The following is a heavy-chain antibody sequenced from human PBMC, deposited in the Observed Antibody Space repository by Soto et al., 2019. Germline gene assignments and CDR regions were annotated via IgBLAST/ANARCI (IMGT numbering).Heavy chain of an antibody. J-gene: IGHJ5*02. V-gene: IGHV1-46*01. CDR1: GYTFTSWY. Sequence: QVQLVQFGAEVKQPGASVKVSCKASGYTFTSWYIHWVRQAPGQGLEWMGIINPSGGGTTYAQKFQGRVTMTRDTSTSTVYMELSSLRFEDTAVYYCARARGSYFSGWFDPWGQGTLVTVSS. D-gene: IGHD1-26*01. CDR3: ARARGSYFSGWFDP. CDR2: INPSGGGT.